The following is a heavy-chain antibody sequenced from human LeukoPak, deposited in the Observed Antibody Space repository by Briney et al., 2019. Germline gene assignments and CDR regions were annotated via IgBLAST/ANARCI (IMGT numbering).Heavy chain of an antibody. V-gene: IGHV3-30*18. D-gene: IGHD3-10*01. CDR2: ISYDGSNK. CDR1: GFTFSTYD. CDR3: AKETGSGSYYEYYFDY. Sequence: PGRSLRLSCVASGFTFSTYDMHWVRQAPGKGLEWVAVISYDGSNKYYADSVKGRFTISRDNSKNTLYLQMNSLRAEDTAVYYCAKETGSGSYYEYYFDYWGQGTLVTVSS. J-gene: IGHJ4*02.